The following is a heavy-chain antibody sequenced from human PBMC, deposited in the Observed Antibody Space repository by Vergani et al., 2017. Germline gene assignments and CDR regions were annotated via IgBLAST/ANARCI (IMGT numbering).Heavy chain of an antibody. D-gene: IGHD2-2*01. CDR2: IYTSGST. V-gene: IGHV4-61*02. CDR1: GGSISSGSYY. CDR3: ARDHSCSSTSCYGFGWFDP. J-gene: IGHJ5*02. Sequence: QVQLQESGPGLVKPSQTLSLTCTVSGGSISSGSYYWSWIRQPAGKGLEWIGRIYTSGSTNYNPSLKSRVTISVDTSKNQFSLKLSSVTAADTAVYYWARDHSCSSTSCYGFGWFDPWGQGTLVTVSS.